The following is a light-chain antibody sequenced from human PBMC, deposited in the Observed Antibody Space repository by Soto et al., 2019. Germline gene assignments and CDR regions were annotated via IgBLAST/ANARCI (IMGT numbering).Light chain of an antibody. V-gene: IGLV1-44*01. J-gene: IGLJ3*02. Sequence: QSVLTQPPSASGTPGQRVTLSCSGSSSNIGRNTVNWYQQLPGTAPKLLTYSDNQRPSGVPDRFSGSKSGSSASLAISGLQSEDEADYYCAAWDDSLSGVVFGGGTKVTVL. CDR3: AAWDDSLSGVV. CDR1: SSNIGRNT. CDR2: SDN.